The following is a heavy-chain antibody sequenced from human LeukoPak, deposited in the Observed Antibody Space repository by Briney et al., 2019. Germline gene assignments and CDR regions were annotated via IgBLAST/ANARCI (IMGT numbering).Heavy chain of an antibody. V-gene: IGHV5-51*01. CDR3: ARLLGYYYDSSGVGAFDI. CDR2: IYPGDSDT. Sequence: GESLKISCKGSGYIFTTYWIGWVRQMPGKGLEWMGIIYPGDSDTRYSPSFQGQVTISADKSISTAYLQWSSLKASDTAMYYCARLLGYYYDSSGVGAFDIWGQGTMVTVSS. J-gene: IGHJ3*02. D-gene: IGHD3-22*01. CDR1: GYIFTTYW.